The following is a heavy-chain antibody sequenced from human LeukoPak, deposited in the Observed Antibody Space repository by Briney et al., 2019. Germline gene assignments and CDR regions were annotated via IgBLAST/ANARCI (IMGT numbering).Heavy chain of an antibody. CDR2: IYTSGST. J-gene: IGHJ4*02. D-gene: IGHD6-6*01. CDR3: ARFVPSC. CDR1: GGPISNYY. V-gene: IGHV4-4*09. Sequence: PSETLSLTCAVSGGPISNYYWSWIRQPPGKGLEWIGYIYTSGSTNYNPSLKSRVTISVDTSKNQFSLKLSSVTAADTAVYYCARFVPSCWGQGTLVTVSS.